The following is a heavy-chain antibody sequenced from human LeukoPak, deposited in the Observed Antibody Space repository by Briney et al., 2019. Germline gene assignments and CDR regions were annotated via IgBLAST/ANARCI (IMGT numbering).Heavy chain of an antibody. CDR1: GGSIRSSYYY. CDR3: ARDPISYGSGSYYHDY. Sequence: SETLSLTCTVSGGSIRSSYYYWGWIRQPPGKGLEWIGSIYDSGSTYYNPSLKSRVTISVDTSKNQFSLKLNSVTAADTAVYYCARDPISYGSGSYYHDYWGQGTLVTVSS. D-gene: IGHD3-10*01. V-gene: IGHV4-39*02. J-gene: IGHJ4*02. CDR2: IYDSGST.